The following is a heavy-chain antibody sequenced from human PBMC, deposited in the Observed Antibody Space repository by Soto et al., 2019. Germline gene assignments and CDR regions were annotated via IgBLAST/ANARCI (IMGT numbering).Heavy chain of an antibody. Sequence: PSGTLALTCAASGGTMSSGGYSGCWIRQPPGKGLEWIGYIYHSGRTYYNPSLKSRVTISVDRSKNQFSLKLSSVTAADTAVYYCAGSAELTRGHACDIWGQGTMVTVS. CDR1: GGTMSSGGYS. D-gene: IGHD1-7*01. V-gene: IGHV4-30-2*01. CDR3: AGSAELTRGHACDI. J-gene: IGHJ3*02. CDR2: IYHSGRT.